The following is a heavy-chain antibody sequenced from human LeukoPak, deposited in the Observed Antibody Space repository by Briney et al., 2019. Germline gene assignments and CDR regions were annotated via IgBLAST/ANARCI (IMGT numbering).Heavy chain of an antibody. D-gene: IGHD2-2*01. V-gene: IGHV4-30-4*08. CDR1: GGSISSGDYY. CDR2: IYYSGST. CDR3: ARGSGYCSSTSCLNWFDP. J-gene: IGHJ5*02. Sequence: PSETLSLTCTVSGGSISSGDYYWSWIRQPPGKGLEWIGYIYYSGSTYYNPSLKSRVTISVDTSKNQFSLKLSSVTAADTAVYYCARGSGYCSSTSCLNWFDPWGQGTLVTVSS.